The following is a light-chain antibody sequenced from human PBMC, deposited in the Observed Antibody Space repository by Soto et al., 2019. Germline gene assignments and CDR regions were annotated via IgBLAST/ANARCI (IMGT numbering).Light chain of an antibody. CDR2: GAS. V-gene: IGKV3-20*01. CDR1: QSVSSSY. CDR3: QQYGSSTWT. Sequence: EIVLTQSPGTLSLSPGERATLSCRASQSVSSSYLAWYQQKPGQAPRLLLYGASSRATGIPDRFSGSGSGPDFTLPISRLEPEDFAVYYCQQYGSSTWTFGPGTKVEIK. J-gene: IGKJ1*01.